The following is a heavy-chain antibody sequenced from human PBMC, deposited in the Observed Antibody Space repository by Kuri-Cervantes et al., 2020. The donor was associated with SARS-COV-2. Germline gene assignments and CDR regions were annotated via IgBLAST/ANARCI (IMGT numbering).Heavy chain of an antibody. J-gene: IGHJ1*01. V-gene: IGHV3-33*06. D-gene: IGHD6-19*01. CDR1: GLTFSSYG. CDR2: IWYDGSNK. CDR3: AKNIAVAARRAEYFQH. Sequence: GGSLRLSCAASGLTFSSYGMHWVRQAPGKGLEWVAVIWYDGSNKYYADSVKGRFTISRDNSKNTLYLQMNSLRAEDTAVYYCAKNIAVAARRAEYFQHWGQGTLVTVSS.